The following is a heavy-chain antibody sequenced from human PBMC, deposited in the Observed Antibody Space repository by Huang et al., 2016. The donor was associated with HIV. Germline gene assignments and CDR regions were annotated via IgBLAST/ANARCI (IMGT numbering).Heavy chain of an antibody. D-gene: IGHD2-21*02. J-gene: IGHJ4*02. CDR1: GGSLSDHY. CDR2: LNHRGLS. Sequence: QVQLQQWGAGLLKPSGALSLKCAVYGGSLSDHYWTWIRLSPGKRLEWIGELNHRGLSPYNPSLRSRVTMSVDMSKNQFSLNLTSLTAADTAVYYCARPRMTATSSDSTWSFFDSWGQGTLVIVSS. V-gene: IGHV4-34*02. CDR3: ARPRMTATSSDSTWSFFDS.